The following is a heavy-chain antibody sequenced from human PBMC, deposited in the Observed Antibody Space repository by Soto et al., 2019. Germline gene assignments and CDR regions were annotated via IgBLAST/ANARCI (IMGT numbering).Heavy chain of an antibody. J-gene: IGHJ4*02. Sequence: GGSLRLSCAASGFTFSSYAMHWVRQAPGKGLEWVAVISYDGSNKYYADSVKGRFTISRDNSKNTLYLQMNSLRAEDTAVYYCARDLSLWFETYYYVSGPVYWGQGTLVTVPS. CDR1: GFTFSSYA. D-gene: IGHD3-10*01. V-gene: IGHV3-30-3*01. CDR3: ARDLSLWFETYYYVSGPVY. CDR2: ISYDGSNK.